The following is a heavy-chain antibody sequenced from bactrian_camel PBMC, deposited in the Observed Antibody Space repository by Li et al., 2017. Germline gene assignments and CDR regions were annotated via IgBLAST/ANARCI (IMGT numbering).Heavy chain of an antibody. Sequence: VQLVESGGGLVQPGGSLRLSCAASGFTFSNYYMSWVRQAPGKGLEWVSTIYSDDSDSSYADSVKGRFTISRDNAKNTLLLQMNDLQFEDRGMYYCAAGWAHCVLQADFRAWGQGTQVTVS. CDR3: AAGWAHCVLQADFRA. V-gene: IGHV3S6*01. CDR2: IYSDDSDS. CDR1: GFTFSNYY. J-gene: IGHJ6*01. D-gene: IGHD1*01.